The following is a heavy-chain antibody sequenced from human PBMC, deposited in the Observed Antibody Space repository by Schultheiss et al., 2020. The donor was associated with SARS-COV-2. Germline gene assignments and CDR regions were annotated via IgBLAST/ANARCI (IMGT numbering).Heavy chain of an antibody. D-gene: IGHD2-15*01. Sequence: SQTLSLTCTVSGGSISSYYWGWIRQPAGKGLEWIGRIYTSGSTNYNPSLKSRVTMSVDTSKNQFSLKLSSLTAADTAVYYCARSPLPYCSVGSCRKEHSWFDPWGQGTLVTVSS. CDR3: ARSPLPYCSVGSCRKEHSWFDP. V-gene: IGHV4-4*07. J-gene: IGHJ5*02. CDR1: GGSISSYY. CDR2: IYTSGST.